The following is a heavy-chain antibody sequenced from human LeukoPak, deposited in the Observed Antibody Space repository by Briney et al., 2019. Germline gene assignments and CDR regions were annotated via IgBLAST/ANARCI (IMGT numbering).Heavy chain of an antibody. V-gene: IGHV4-39*07. D-gene: IGHD1-7*01. CDR1: GGSISSSSYY. CDR2: IYYSGST. CDR3: ARGPGITGTTDWFDP. J-gene: IGHJ5*02. Sequence: PSETLSLTCTVSGGSISSSSYYWGWIRQPPGKGLEWIGSIYYSGSTYYNPSLKSRVTLSVDTSKNQFSLKLSSVTAADTAVYYCARGPGITGTTDWFDPWGQGTLVTVSS.